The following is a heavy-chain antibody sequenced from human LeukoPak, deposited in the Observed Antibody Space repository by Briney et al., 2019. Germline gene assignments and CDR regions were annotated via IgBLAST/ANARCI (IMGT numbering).Heavy chain of an antibody. V-gene: IGHV3-23*01. CDR1: GLSFSNYA. J-gene: IGHJ4*02. CDR3: AKDRWELPNESFDY. Sequence: GGSLRLSCAASGLSFSNYAMSWVRQAPGKGLEWASGISGSGDTTYYSDSVKGRFTISRDNSKNTLYLQMNSLRAEDTAVYYCAKDRWELPNESFDYWGQGTLVTVSS. CDR2: ISGSGDTT. D-gene: IGHD1-26*01.